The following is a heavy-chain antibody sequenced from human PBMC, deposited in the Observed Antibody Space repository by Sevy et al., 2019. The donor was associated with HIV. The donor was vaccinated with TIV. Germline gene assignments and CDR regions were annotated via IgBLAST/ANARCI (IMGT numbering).Heavy chain of an antibody. CDR2: ITSSSNYI. V-gene: IGHV3-21*06. CDR3: ARDRGPVSNNWYPPDK. CDR1: GFTFSGYN. Sequence: GGSLRLSCATSGFTFSGYNMNWVRQAPGKGLEWVSSITSSSNYIYYADSVKGRFTISRDNANNSLYLQMHSLRTEDTAVYYCARDRGPVSNNWYPPDKWGQRTLVTVSS. J-gene: IGHJ4*02. D-gene: IGHD6-13*01.